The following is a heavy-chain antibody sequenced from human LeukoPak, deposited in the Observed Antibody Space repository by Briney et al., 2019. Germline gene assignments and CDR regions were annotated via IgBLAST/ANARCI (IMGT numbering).Heavy chain of an antibody. Sequence: PSETLSLTCTVSGGSISRYYWSWMRQPPGKGLAWMGYIYYSGITNYNPSLKSRVTISVDTSKNQFSLKLSSVTAADTPVYYCARELTYGHYDTGDAFDIWGQGTMVTVSS. CDR1: GGSISRYY. D-gene: IGHD4-17*01. CDR3: ARELTYGHYDTGDAFDI. CDR2: IYYSGIT. J-gene: IGHJ3*02. V-gene: IGHV4-59*01.